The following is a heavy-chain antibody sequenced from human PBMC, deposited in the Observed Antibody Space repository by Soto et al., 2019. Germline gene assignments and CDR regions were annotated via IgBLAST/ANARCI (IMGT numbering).Heavy chain of an antibody. Sequence: GGSLRLSCAASGFTFSSYSMNWVRQAPGKGLEWVSSITSSGNYIYYADSVKGRFTISRDNAKDSLYLQMNSLRDEDTAVYYCARDLRKGRYMDVWGKGTTVTVSS. V-gene: IGHV3-21*01. CDR3: ARDLRKGRYMDV. CDR2: ITSSGNYI. J-gene: IGHJ6*03. CDR1: GFTFSSYS.